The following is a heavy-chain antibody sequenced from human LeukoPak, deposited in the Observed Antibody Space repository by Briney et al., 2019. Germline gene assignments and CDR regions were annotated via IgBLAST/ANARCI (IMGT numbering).Heavy chain of an antibody. J-gene: IGHJ4*02. V-gene: IGHV3-23*01. D-gene: IGHD3-10*01. CDR1: GFTFSIYA. Sequence: PGGSLRLSCAASGFTFSIYAMSWVRQAPGKGLEWVSTISDSGGSTYYADSVKGRFTASRDNSKNTLYLQVNSLRAEDTAVYYCARFGVYDYGDYVGQGTLVTVSS. CDR3: ARFGVYDYGDY. CDR2: ISDSGGST.